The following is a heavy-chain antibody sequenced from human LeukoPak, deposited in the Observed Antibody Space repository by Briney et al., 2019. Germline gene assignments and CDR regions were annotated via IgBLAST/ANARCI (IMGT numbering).Heavy chain of an antibody. CDR1: GFTFSSYV. J-gene: IGHJ4*02. CDR3: AKVGSFRVDTAMAHFDY. V-gene: IGHV3-30*04. Sequence: GGSLRLSCAASGFTFSSYVMHWVRQSPGKALEWVTIISYDGSNEYYADSVKGRFTISRDNSKNTLYLQMNSLRAEDTAVYYCAKVGSFRVDTAMAHFDYWGQGTLVTVSS. D-gene: IGHD5-18*01. CDR2: ISYDGSNE.